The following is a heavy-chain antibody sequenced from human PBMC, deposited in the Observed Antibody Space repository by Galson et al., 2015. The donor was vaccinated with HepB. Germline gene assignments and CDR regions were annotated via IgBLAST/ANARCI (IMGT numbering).Heavy chain of an antibody. CDR1: GYTLTDSS. CDR2: FDPEDGET. CDR3: ATDLGGYYDSSGPGD. D-gene: IGHD3-22*01. Sequence: SVKVSCKASGYTLTDSSMHWVRQAPGKGLEWMGGFDPEDGETIYAQKFQGRVTMTEDTSTDTAYMELSSLRSEDTAVYYCATDLGGYYDSSGPGDWGQGTLVTVSS. J-gene: IGHJ4*02. V-gene: IGHV1-24*01.